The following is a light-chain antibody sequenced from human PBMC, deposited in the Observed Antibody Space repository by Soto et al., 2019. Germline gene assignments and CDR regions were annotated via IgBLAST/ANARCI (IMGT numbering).Light chain of an antibody. J-gene: IGLJ2*01. CDR3: SSFTDSSALRVV. Sequence: QSVLTQPAAVSGSPGQSITISCTGSSSDVGGYNFVSWYQQHPGKAPKLMIYDVSDRPSGVSNRFSGSKSGNTASLTISGLQAEDEADYYCSSFTDSSALRVVFGGGTQLTVL. CDR1: SSDVGGYNF. V-gene: IGLV2-14*03. CDR2: DVS.